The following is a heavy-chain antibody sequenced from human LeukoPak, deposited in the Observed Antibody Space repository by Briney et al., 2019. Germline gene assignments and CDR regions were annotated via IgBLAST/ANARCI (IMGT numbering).Heavy chain of an antibody. CDR1: GGTFSSYA. CDR3: ARGYYDSSGYGY. Sequence: SVKVSCKASGGTFSSYAISWVRQAPGQGLEWMGGIIPIFGTANYAQKFQGRVTITTDESTSTAYMELSSLRSEDMAVYYCARGYYDSSGYGYWGQGTLVTVSS. D-gene: IGHD3-22*01. CDR2: IIPIFGTA. J-gene: IGHJ4*02. V-gene: IGHV1-69*05.